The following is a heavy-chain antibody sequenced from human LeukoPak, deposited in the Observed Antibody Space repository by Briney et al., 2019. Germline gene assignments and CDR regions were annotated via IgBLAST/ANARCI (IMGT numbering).Heavy chain of an antibody. J-gene: IGHJ4*02. V-gene: IGHV3-21*01. CDR3: ARDQSYGDHTTDFDY. D-gene: IGHD4-17*01. Sequence: GGSLRLSCAASGFTFSSYSMNWVRQAPGKGLEWVSSISSSSSYIYYADSVKGRFTISRDNAKNSLYLQMNSLRAEDTAVYYCARDQSYGDHTTDFDYWGQGTLVTVSS. CDR1: GFTFSSYS. CDR2: ISSSSSYI.